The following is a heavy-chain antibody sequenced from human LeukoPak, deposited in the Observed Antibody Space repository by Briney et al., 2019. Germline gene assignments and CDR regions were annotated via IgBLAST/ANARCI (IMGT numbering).Heavy chain of an antibody. V-gene: IGHV3-21*01. Sequence: GGSLRLSCAASGFTFSSYSMNWVRQAPGKGLEWVSSISSSSSYTYYADSVKGRFTISRDNAKNSLYLQMNSLRAEDTAVYYCARDSSYYDFWSGYYPTGLFDYWGQGTLVTVSS. J-gene: IGHJ4*02. CDR2: ISSSSSYT. D-gene: IGHD3-3*01. CDR1: GFTFSSYS. CDR3: ARDSSYYDFWSGYYPTGLFDY.